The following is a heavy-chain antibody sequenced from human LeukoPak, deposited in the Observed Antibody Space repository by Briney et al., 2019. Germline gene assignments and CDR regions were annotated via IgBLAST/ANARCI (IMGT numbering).Heavy chain of an antibody. Sequence: GESLKISCKGSGCSFTSYWIGWVRQMPGKGLEWMGIIYPGDSDTRYSPSFQGQVTISADKSISTAYLQWSSLKASDTAMYYCARLDSGSYETSPDAFDIWGQGTMVTVSS. J-gene: IGHJ3*02. CDR1: GCSFTSYW. V-gene: IGHV5-51*01. D-gene: IGHD1-26*01. CDR3: ARLDSGSYETSPDAFDI. CDR2: IYPGDSDT.